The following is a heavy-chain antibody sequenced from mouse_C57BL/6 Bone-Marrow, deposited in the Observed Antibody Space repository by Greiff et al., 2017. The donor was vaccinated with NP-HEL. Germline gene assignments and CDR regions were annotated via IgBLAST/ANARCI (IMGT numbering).Heavy chain of an antibody. V-gene: IGHV3-6*01. J-gene: IGHJ1*03. D-gene: IGHD4-1*01. CDR3: ARRTGAYWYFDV. CDR2: ISYDGSN. CDR1: GYSITSGYY. Sequence: EVKLQESGPGLVKLSQSLSLTCSVTGYSITSGYYWNWIRQFPGNKLEWKGYISYDGSNNYNPSLKNRISITRDTSKNQFFLKLNSVTTEDTATYYCARRTGAYWYFDVWGTGTTVTVSS.